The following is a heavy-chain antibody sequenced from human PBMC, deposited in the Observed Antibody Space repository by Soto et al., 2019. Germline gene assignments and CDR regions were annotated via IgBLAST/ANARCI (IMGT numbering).Heavy chain of an antibody. J-gene: IGHJ4*02. Sequence: SETLSLTCTVSGGSISSAAYYWSWIRQHPGKNLEWIGYISHSGSPYYPPSLKSRVIISADTSKNQFSLNLNSVTAADTAVFYCAREYTYGSNFFDCWGQGALVTVSS. V-gene: IGHV4-31*03. D-gene: IGHD5-18*01. CDR3: AREYTYGSNFFDC. CDR1: GGSISSAAYY. CDR2: ISHSGSP.